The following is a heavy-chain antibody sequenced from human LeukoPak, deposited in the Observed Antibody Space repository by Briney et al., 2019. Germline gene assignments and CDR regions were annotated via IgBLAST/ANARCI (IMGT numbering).Heavy chain of an antibody. CDR1: GFTFTGSG. J-gene: IGHJ4*02. CDR2: IVVGSGNT. CDR3: AKGPVSGIVGANTLGY. Sequence: ASVKVSCKSSGFTFTGSGMHWVRHPQGQRLEWIGWIVVGSGNTNYAQKFQERGTSTRDMSKSTAYMELSSLRSEDTAVYYCAKGPVSGIVGANTLGYWGEGTLVTVSS. D-gene: IGHD1-26*01. V-gene: IGHV1-58*02.